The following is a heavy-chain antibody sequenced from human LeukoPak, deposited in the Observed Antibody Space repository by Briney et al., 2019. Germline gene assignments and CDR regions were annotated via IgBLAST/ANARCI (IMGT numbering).Heavy chain of an antibody. J-gene: IGHJ4*02. CDR2: INHSGST. Sequence: SETLSLTCTVSGDSITNYYWSWIRQPPGKGLEWIGEINHSGSTNYNPSLKSRVTISVDTSKNQFSLKLSSVTAADTAVYYCARGRDTAMVTPFDYWGQGTLVTVSS. D-gene: IGHD5-18*01. CDR1: GDSITNYY. V-gene: IGHV4-34*01. CDR3: ARGRDTAMVTPFDY.